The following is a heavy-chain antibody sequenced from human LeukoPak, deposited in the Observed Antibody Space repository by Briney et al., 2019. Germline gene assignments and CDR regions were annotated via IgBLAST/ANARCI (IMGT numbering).Heavy chain of an antibody. J-gene: IGHJ4*02. CDR3: ARVVGATTFDY. D-gene: IGHD1-26*01. Sequence: PSETLSLTCTVSGGSISSGSYYWSWIRQPAGKGLEWIGRIYTSGSTNYNPSLKRRVTISVDTSKNQFSLKLSSVTAADTAVYYCARVVGATTFDYWGQGTLVTVSS. V-gene: IGHV4-61*02. CDR1: GGSISSGSYY. CDR2: IYTSGST.